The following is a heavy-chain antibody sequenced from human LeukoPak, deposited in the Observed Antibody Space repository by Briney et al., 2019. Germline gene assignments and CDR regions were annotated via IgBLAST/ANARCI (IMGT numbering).Heavy chain of an antibody. D-gene: IGHD3-16*01. V-gene: IGHV3-21*01. CDR1: AFTYTSYS. CDR3: ARLTVWGSYSDY. J-gene: IGHJ4*02. CDR2: IRSSSSYI. Sequence: GGSLRLSYAGSAFTYTSYSMNCVRHAPGKGLEWLSSIRSSSSYIYYAASVKGRLTISRDNTKNSLYMQMNSLRAEDTAVYYCARLTVWGSYSDYWGEGTLVTVSS.